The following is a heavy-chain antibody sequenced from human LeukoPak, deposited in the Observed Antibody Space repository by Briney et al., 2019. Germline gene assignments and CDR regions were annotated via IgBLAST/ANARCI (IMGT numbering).Heavy chain of an antibody. Sequence: ASVNVSCKASGYTFTSYAMNWVRQAPGQGLEGMGWINTNTGNPTYAQGFTGGFVFSLDTSVSTAYLQISSLKAEDTAVYYCAARRYFDWLFSGAFDIWGQGTMVTVSS. CDR1: GYTFTSYA. J-gene: IGHJ3*02. CDR2: INTNTGNP. CDR3: AARRYFDWLFSGAFDI. V-gene: IGHV7-4-1*02. D-gene: IGHD3-9*01.